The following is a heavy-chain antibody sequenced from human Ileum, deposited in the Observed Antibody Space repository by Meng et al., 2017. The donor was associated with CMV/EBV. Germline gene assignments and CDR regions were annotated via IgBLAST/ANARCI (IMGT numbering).Heavy chain of an antibody. CDR1: GAPFSGHS. J-gene: IGHJ5*02. CDR3: ARGGVVPAVPIWNH. D-gene: IGHD2-21*02. V-gene: IGHV4-34*01. Sequence: CAVYGAPFSGHSWSWVRQPPGKGLEWIGEINHSGSSDYNPSLKSRATVSVDTSTNQLYLKLRSVTASDTAVYYCARGGVVPAVPIWNHWGQGTLVTVSS. CDR2: INHSGSS.